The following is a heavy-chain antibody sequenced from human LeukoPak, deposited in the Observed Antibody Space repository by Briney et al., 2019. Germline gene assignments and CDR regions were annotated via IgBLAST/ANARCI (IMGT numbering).Heavy chain of an antibody. V-gene: IGHV1-69*05. CDR3: ARNGGYYDSSGYRDHNWFDP. CDR1: GGTFSSYA. CDR2: IIPIFGTA. Sequence: SVKVSCTASGGTFSSYAISWVRQAPGQGLEWMGGIIPIFGTANYAQKFQGRVTMTRDTSTSTVYMELSSLRSEDTAVYYCARNGGYYDSSGYRDHNWFDPWGQGTLVTVSS. J-gene: IGHJ5*02. D-gene: IGHD3-22*01.